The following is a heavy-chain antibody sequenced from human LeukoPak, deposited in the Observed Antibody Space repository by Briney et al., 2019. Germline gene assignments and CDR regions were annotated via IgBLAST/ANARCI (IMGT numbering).Heavy chain of an antibody. J-gene: IGHJ4*02. CDR3: ASTGFSSRRFDY. V-gene: IGHV5-51*01. CDR1: GNSFQSYW. D-gene: IGHD6-13*01. CDR2: VFIRDSDT. Sequence: GESLKISCHVSGNSFQSYWIGWVRQMPGKGLEFMGLVFIRDSDTRYSPSFHGQVTISVDKSISTAYLQWSSLKASDSAMYYCASTGFSSRRFDYWGQGTPVIVS.